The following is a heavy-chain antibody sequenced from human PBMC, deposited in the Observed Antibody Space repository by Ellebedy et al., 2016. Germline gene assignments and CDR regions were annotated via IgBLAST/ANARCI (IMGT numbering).Heavy chain of an antibody. CDR2: ISWDSLHI. CDR1: GFTFDDYA. D-gene: IGHD1-26*01. V-gene: IGHV3-9*01. CDR3: ARGLQLATTMLDY. J-gene: IGHJ4*02. Sequence: SLKISXTTSGFTFDDYALHWVRQVPGKGLEWVSGISWDSLHIGYADSVRGRFTISRDNDKNYLYLQMSSLSAEDTAFYYCARGLQLATTMLDYWGRGALVTVSS.